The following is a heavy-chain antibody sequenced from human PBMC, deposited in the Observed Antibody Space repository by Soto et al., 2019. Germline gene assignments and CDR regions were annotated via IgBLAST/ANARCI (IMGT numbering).Heavy chain of an antibody. Sequence: QVHLEESGGGMVQPGTSLRLSCTASGFTFNSLSLHWVRQRPDKGLEWVAVISFDGRVTYYADFVKGRFTVSRDNSKNTIYLQVNSLRAEDTAVYYCAREPYGDSQYFDYWGQGTLVTVSS. V-gene: IGHV3-30*04. CDR2: ISFDGRVT. CDR1: GFTFNSLS. CDR3: AREPYGDSQYFDY. J-gene: IGHJ4*02. D-gene: IGHD2-21*02.